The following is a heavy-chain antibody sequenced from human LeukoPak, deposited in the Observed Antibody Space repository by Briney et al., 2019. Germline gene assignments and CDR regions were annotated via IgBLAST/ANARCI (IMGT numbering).Heavy chain of an antibody. D-gene: IGHD2-15*01. CDR2: INHSGST. CDR3: ARGEITYCSGGSCYSRHWFDP. J-gene: IGHJ5*02. V-gene: IGHV4-34*01. CDR1: GGHLNGSY. Sequence: PSETLSLTWAINGGHLNGSYWRWIRQPPEKGLEWIGEINHSGSTNYNPSLKSRVTISVDTSKNQFSLKLSSVTAADTAVYYCARGEITYCSGGSCYSRHWFDPWGQGTLVTVSS.